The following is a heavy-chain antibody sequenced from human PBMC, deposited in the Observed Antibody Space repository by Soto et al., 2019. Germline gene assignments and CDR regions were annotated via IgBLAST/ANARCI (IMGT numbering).Heavy chain of an antibody. CDR1: GFTFYSYA. J-gene: IGHJ6*02. CDR2: ISGSGDST. Sequence: GGSLRLSCAASGFTFYSYAMTWVRQAPGKALEWVSTISGSGDSTYYADSVKGRFSISRDNYKNTVSLQMNSLRAENTAVYFCARVWERTVTTRNSFYGIDVWGRGTPVTVSS. D-gene: IGHD4-17*01. V-gene: IGHV3-23*01. CDR3: ARVWERTVTTRNSFYGIDV.